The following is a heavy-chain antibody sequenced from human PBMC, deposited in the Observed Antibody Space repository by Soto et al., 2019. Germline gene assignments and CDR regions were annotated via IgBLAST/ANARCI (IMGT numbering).Heavy chain of an antibody. Sequence: QVQLVESGGGVVQPGRSLRLSCAASGFTFRTYGIHWVRQAPGKGLEWVALISTDETSTYYADSVRGRFTTSRDNSQNKVFLQMNSLRPEDTAIYFCARGTDYADLGNAEYFHPWGQGTLVTVSS. CDR1: GFTFRTYG. V-gene: IGHV3-30*03. CDR2: ISTDETST. CDR3: ARGTDYADLGNAEYFHP. D-gene: IGHD4-17*01. J-gene: IGHJ1*01.